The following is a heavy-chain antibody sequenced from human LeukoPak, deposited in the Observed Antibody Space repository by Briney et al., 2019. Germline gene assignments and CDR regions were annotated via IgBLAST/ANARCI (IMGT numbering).Heavy chain of an antibody. Sequence: ASVKVSCKASGGTFSSYAISWVRQAPGQGLEWMGGIIPIFGTANYARGFQGRVTITADESTSTAYKELSSLRSEDTAVYYCARDKYYYDSSGYYTGYYFDYWGQGTLATVSS. CDR2: IIPIFGTA. V-gene: IGHV1-69*13. D-gene: IGHD3-22*01. CDR3: ARDKYYYDSSGYYTGYYFDY. J-gene: IGHJ4*02. CDR1: GGTFSSYA.